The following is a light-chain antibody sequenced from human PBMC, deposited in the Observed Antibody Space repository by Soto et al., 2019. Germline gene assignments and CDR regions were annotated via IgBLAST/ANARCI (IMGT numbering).Light chain of an antibody. CDR3: QQRSNWPPLT. CDR1: QSVSSY. Sequence: EIVLTQSPATLSLSPGERATLSCRASQSVSSYLAWYQQKPVQAPRLPIYDASNRATGIPARFSGSGSGTDFNLTISSLEPEDFAVYYCQQRSNWPPLTFGGGTKVEIK. V-gene: IGKV3-11*01. CDR2: DAS. J-gene: IGKJ4*01.